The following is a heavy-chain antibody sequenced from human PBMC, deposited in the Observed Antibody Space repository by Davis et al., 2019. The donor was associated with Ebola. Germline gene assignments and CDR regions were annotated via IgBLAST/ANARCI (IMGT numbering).Heavy chain of an antibody. Sequence: PSETLSLTCTVSGGSISSSSYYWGWIRQPPGKGLEWIGSIYYSGSTYYNPSLKSRVTISVDTSKNQFSLKLSSVTAADTAVYYCARHPGATLFDYWGQGTLVTVSS. CDR3: ARHPGATLFDY. V-gene: IGHV4-39*01. D-gene: IGHD1-26*01. CDR1: GGSISSSSYY. J-gene: IGHJ4*02. CDR2: IYYSGST.